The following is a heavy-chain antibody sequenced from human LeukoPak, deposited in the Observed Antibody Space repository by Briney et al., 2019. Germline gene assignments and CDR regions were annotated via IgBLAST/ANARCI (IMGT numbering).Heavy chain of an antibody. CDR2: ISYDGSNR. D-gene: IGHD3-22*01. V-gene: IGHV3-30*03. Sequence: GGSLRLSCAVSGLAFSSYGMHWVGQAPGKGLEWVAVISYDGSNRYYADSVKGRFTISRDNSKNTLYLQMNSLRTEDTAVYYCARRDVSGYYALDYWGQGFLVTVSS. CDR1: GLAFSSYG. J-gene: IGHJ4*02. CDR3: ARRDVSGYYALDY.